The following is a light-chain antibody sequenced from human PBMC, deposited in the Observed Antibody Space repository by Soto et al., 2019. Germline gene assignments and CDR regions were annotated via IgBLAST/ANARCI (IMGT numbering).Light chain of an antibody. V-gene: IGKV1-27*01. CDR3: QKYDSAPCT. CDR2: AAS. Sequence: DIEMTQSPSSLSASVGDRVTITCRASQGISNYLAWYQQKPGKVPKLLIYAASTLQSGVPSRFSGSGSGTDFTRTISSLQPEDVATYYCQKYDSAPCTFGQGTEVEIK. CDR1: QGISNY. J-gene: IGKJ1*01.